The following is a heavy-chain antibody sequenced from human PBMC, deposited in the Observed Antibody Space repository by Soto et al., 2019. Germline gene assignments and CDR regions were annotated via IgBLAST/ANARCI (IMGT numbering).Heavy chain of an antibody. Sequence: GGSLRLSCAASGFTFSSYSMNWVRQAPGKGLEWVSYISSSSSTIYYADSVKGRFTISRDNAKNSLYLQMNSLRDEDTAVYYCARDYYASSGYFVYFDYWRQGTLVTVSS. CDR2: ISSSSSTI. CDR1: GFTFSSYS. J-gene: IGHJ4*02. D-gene: IGHD3-22*01. CDR3: ARDYYASSGYFVYFDY. V-gene: IGHV3-48*02.